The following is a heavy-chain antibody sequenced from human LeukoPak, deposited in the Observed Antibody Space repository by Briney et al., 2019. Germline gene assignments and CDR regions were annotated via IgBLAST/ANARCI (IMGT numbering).Heavy chain of an antibody. D-gene: IGHD3-10*01. Sequence: PSETLSLTCTVSGGSIGSYYWSWIRQPAGKGLEWIGRIYTSGSTNYNPSLKSRVTMSVDTSKNQFSLKLSSVTAADTAVYYCARGAYYYGSGKIFDYWGQGTLVTVSS. CDR3: ARGAYYYGSGKIFDY. J-gene: IGHJ4*02. V-gene: IGHV4-4*07. CDR2: IYTSGST. CDR1: GGSIGSYY.